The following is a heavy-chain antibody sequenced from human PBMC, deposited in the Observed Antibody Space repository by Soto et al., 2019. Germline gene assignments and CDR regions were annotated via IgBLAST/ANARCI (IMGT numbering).Heavy chain of an antibody. CDR3: ARASGDGSWNFDFDY. CDR2: IIPIFGAA. J-gene: IGHJ4*02. CDR1: GGTFSSYA. Sequence: SVKVSCKASGGTFSSYAISWVRQENGQGLEWMGGIIPIFGAANYAQKFQGRVTITADESTSTAYMELSSLRSEDTAVYYCARASGDGSWNFDFDYWGQGTLVTVSS. V-gene: IGHV1-69*13. D-gene: IGHD1-7*01.